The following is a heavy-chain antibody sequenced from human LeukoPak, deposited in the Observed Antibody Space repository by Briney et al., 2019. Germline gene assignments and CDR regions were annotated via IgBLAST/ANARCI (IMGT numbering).Heavy chain of an antibody. J-gene: IGHJ6*02. CDR2: INHSGST. CDR3: ARGGVVTAYYYYYYGMDV. D-gene: IGHD2-21*02. Sequence: PSETLSLTCAVYGGSFSGYYWSWIRQPPGKGLEWIGEINHSGSTNYNPSLKSRVTISVDTSKNQFSLKLSSVTAADTAVYYCARGGVVTAYYYYYYGMDVWGQGTTVTVSS. CDR1: GGSFSGYY. V-gene: IGHV4-34*01.